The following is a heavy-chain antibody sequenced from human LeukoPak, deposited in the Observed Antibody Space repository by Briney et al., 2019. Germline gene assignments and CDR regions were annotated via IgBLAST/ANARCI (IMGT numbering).Heavy chain of an antibody. CDR3: ARLPSGTFDY. V-gene: IGHV4-39*01. D-gene: IGHD6-13*01. CDR2: IYYSGNT. CDR1: GGSINSGTYY. J-gene: IGHJ4*02. Sequence: AETLSLTCTVSGGSINSGTYYWGWVRQPPGKGLEWIGTIYYSGNTYYNPSLKSRVTISIDTSKNQFSLKLSSVTAADTAVYYCARLPSGTFDYWGQGTLLTVSS.